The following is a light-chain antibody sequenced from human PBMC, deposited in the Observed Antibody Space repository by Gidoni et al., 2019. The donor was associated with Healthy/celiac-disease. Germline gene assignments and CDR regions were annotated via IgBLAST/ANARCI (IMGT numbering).Light chain of an antibody. Sequence: QPALTQPASVSGSPGQSITISCTGTSSDVGGYNDVSWYQQHPGKAPKLMIYDVSNRPPGVSNRFSGSKSGNTASLTISGLQAEDEADYYCSSYTSSSTRVFGGGTKLTVL. CDR2: DVS. J-gene: IGLJ2*01. CDR1: SSDVGGYND. V-gene: IGLV2-14*01. CDR3: SSYTSSSTRV.